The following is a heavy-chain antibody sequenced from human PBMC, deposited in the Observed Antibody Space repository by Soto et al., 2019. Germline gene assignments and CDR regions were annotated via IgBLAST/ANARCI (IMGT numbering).Heavy chain of an antibody. J-gene: IGHJ6*03. CDR2: IYYSGST. D-gene: IGHD5-18*01. Sequence: QLQLQESGPGLVKPSETLSLTCTVSGGSISSSSYYWGWIRQPPGKGLEWIGSIYYSGSTYYNPSPKSRVTISVDTSKNQFSLKLSSVTAADTAVYYCARLDTRGYYYYYMDVWGKGTTVTVSS. CDR1: GGSISSSSYY. V-gene: IGHV4-39*01. CDR3: ARLDTRGYYYYYMDV.